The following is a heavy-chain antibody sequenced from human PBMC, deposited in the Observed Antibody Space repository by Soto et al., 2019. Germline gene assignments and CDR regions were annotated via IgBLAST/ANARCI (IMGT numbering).Heavy chain of an antibody. J-gene: IGHJ4*01. CDR1: GYS. Sequence: GYSGSRILQEQGKGLEWVSSITSSSSYIYYADSMKGRFTISRDNAKNSLYLQMNSLRAADTSFHYCARGFSEAGYLAYWGNGTMVTVSS. V-gene: IGHV3-21*01. CDR3: ARGFSEAGYLAY. CDR2: ITSSSSYI.